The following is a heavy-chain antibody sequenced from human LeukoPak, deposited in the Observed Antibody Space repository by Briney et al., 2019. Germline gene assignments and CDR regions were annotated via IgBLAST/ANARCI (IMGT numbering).Heavy chain of an antibody. CDR3: ARASYHDWGSYSWDAFDI. J-gene: IGHJ3*02. D-gene: IGHD3-16*02. Sequence: GGSLRLSCAASPFTFSSYTMNWVRQAPGTGLEWVSSISSSGSYIYYADSLKGRFTVSRDNARKSLYLQMNSLRAEDTAVYYCARASYHDWGSYSWDAFDIWGQGTMVTVSS. CDR1: PFTFSSYT. CDR2: ISSSGSYI. V-gene: IGHV3-21*01.